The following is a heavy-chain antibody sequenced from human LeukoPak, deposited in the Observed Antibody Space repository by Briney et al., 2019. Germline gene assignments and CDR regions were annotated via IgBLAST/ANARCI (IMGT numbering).Heavy chain of an antibody. CDR1: GFTVSSNY. J-gene: IGHJ5*02. V-gene: IGHV3-53*01. CDR2: IYSGGTT. CDR3: ARSHNWNYVWDWFDP. Sequence: QPGGSLRLSCAASGFTVSSNYMSWVRQAPGKGLEWVSVIYSGGTTYYADSVKGRFTISRDNSKNTLYLQMNSLRAEDTAVYYCARSHNWNYVWDWFDPWGQGTLVTVSS. D-gene: IGHD1-7*01.